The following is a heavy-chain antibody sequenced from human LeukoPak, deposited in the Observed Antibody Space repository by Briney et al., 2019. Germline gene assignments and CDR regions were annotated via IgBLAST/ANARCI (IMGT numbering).Heavy chain of an antibody. V-gene: IGHV3-23*01. Sequence: TGGSLRLSCAASGFTFSSYAMSWVRQAPGKGLEWVSAISGSGGSTYYADSVKGRFTISRDNSKNTLYLQMNSLRAEDTAVYYCAKHMVRGVNSYYHGMDVWGQGTTVTVSS. CDR2: ISGSGGST. CDR3: AKHMVRGVNSYYHGMDV. J-gene: IGHJ6*02. D-gene: IGHD3-10*01. CDR1: GFTFSSYA.